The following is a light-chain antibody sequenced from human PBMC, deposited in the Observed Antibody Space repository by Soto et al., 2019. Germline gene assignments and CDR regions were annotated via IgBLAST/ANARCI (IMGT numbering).Light chain of an antibody. Sequence: EIVMTQSSATLSVSPGEIVTISFRASHSVDINLAWYQQKPGQAPRLLIYGASTRATDMPGRFSGRGAGAEFTLTISSLQSEDFAVYYCQQYRSWPRTFGQGTKVDI. CDR1: HSVDIN. J-gene: IGKJ1*01. CDR3: QQYRSWPRT. V-gene: IGKV3-15*01. CDR2: GAS.